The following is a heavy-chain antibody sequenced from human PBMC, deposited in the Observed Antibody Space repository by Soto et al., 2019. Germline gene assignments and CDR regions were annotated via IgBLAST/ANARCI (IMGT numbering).Heavy chain of an antibody. D-gene: IGHD2-15*01. V-gene: IGHV4-4*07. Sequence: SETLSLTCTVSGGSISSYYWSWIRQPAGKGLEWIGRIYTSGSTNYNPSLKSRVTMSVDTSKNQFSLKLSSVTAADTAVYYCARDHIRSIVVVVAATPDYYYGMDVWGQGTTVTVS. J-gene: IGHJ6*02. CDR1: GGSISSYY. CDR3: ARDHIRSIVVVVAATPDYYYGMDV. CDR2: IYTSGST.